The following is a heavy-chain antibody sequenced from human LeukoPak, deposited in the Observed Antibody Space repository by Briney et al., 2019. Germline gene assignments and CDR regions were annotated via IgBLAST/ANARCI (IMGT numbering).Heavy chain of an antibody. Sequence: ASVKVSCKASGYTFTGYYMHWVRQAPGQGLEWMGWIYPNSGGTNYAQKFQGRVTMTRDTSISTAYMELSRLRSDDTAVYYCARVLSDFWSGYPGYWGQGTLVTVSS. CDR3: ARVLSDFWSGYPGY. J-gene: IGHJ4*02. CDR1: GYTFTGYY. D-gene: IGHD3-3*01. V-gene: IGHV1-2*02. CDR2: IYPNSGGT.